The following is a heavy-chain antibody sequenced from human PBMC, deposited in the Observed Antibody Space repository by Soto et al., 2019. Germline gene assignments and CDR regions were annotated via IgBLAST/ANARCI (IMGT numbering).Heavy chain of an antibody. J-gene: IGHJ4*02. CDR3: ARGSSGSYLSPFDY. D-gene: IGHD1-26*01. CDR2: ISAYNGNT. V-gene: IGHV1-18*04. Sequence: ASVKFSCKASGYTFTSYGISWVRQAPGQGLEWMGWISAYNGNTNYAQKLQGRVTMTTDTSTSTAYMELRSLRSDDTAVYYCARGSSGSYLSPFDYWGQGTLVTVSS. CDR1: GYTFTSYG.